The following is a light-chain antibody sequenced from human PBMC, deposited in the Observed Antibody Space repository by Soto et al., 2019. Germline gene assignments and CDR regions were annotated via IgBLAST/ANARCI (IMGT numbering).Light chain of an antibody. V-gene: IGLV2-23*01. CDR3: CSYAGSSTPVI. J-gene: IGLJ2*01. CDR2: EGI. CDR1: SSDVGSYYF. Sequence: QSALTQPASVSGSPGQSITISCTGTSSDVGSYYFVSWYQQHPGKAPKLMIYEGIKRPSGVSNRFSGSKSGNTASLTISGLQSEDEAHYYCCSYAGSSTPVIFGGGTKLTVL.